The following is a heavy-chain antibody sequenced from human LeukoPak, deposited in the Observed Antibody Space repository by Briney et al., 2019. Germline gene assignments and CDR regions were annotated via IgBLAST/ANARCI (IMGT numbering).Heavy chain of an antibody. CDR1: GFTFSSHA. D-gene: IGHD1-26*01. Sequence: GSLRLSCAASGFTFSSHAMSWVRQAPGKGLEWVSAISGRGGSTYYADSVKGRFTISRDNSKNTLYLQMNSLRAEDTAVYYCARARAGGSYWWELDYWGQGTLVTVSS. V-gene: IGHV3-23*01. CDR3: ARARAGGSYWWELDY. J-gene: IGHJ4*02. CDR2: ISGRGGST.